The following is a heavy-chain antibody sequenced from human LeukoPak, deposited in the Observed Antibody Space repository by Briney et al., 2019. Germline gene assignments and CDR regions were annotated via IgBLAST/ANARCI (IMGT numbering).Heavy chain of an antibody. J-gene: IGHJ4*02. D-gene: IGHD3-9*01. CDR1: GFTFSTYN. CDR3: ARGHYDILTASYKWTPDY. Sequence: AGGSLRLSCAASGFTFSTYNMTWVRQAPGKGLEWVSSITSGGTYTYYADSVKGRFTTSRDNAKNSLSLQLSSLRAEDTAVYYCARGHYDILTASYKWTPDYWGQGILVTVSS. CDR2: ITSGGTYT. V-gene: IGHV3-21*06.